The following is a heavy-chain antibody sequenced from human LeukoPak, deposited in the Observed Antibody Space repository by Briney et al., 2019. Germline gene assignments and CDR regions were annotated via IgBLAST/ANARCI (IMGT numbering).Heavy chain of an antibody. CDR2: IYSGGST. Sequence: GGSLRLSCAASGFTVSFNYMSWVRQAPGKGLEWISVIYSGGSTYYADSVKGRFTVSRDDSKNTLYLQMNSLRAEDTAIYYCARAQWRTYSYYYMDVWGKGTTVTVSS. J-gene: IGHJ6*03. CDR1: GFTVSFNY. CDR3: ARAQWRTYSYYYMDV. D-gene: IGHD6-19*01. V-gene: IGHV3-53*01.